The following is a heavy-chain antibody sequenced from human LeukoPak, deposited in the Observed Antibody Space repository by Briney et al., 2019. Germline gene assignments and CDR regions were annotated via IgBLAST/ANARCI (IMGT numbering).Heavy chain of an antibody. J-gene: IGHJ4*02. V-gene: IGHV4-59*12. CDR3: ARDGYDILTGYYPFDY. Sequence: SETLSLTCTVSGGSISGDHWNWIRQPPGKGLEWIGYIYYSGNTNYNPSLKSRVTMSVDTSKNQFSLKLSSVTAADTAVYYCARDGYDILTGYYPFDYWGQGTLVTVSS. CDR2: IYYSGNT. CDR1: GGSISGDH. D-gene: IGHD3-9*01.